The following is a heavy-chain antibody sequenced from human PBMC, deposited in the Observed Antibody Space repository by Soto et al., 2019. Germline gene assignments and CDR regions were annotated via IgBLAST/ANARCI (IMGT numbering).Heavy chain of an antibody. V-gene: IGHV1-3*04. Sequence: APGQSLEWMGWINTGNGDTKYSQKFKGRVTITRDTSASTAYTELSSLRSEDTAMYYCARWGGGYWGQGTLVTVSS. CDR2: INTGNGDT. J-gene: IGHJ4*02. CDR3: ARWGGGY. D-gene: IGHD3-10*01.